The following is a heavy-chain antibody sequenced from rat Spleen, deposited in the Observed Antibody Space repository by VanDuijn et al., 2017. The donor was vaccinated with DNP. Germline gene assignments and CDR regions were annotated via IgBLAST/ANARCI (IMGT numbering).Heavy chain of an antibody. CDR1: GYSIPSNY. D-gene: IGHD1-5*01. CDR3: ARWNIGTSTLDY. Sequence: EVQLQESGPGLVKPSQSLSLTCSVTGYSIPSNYWAWIRKFPGNKMEWIGYISYSGTTSYHPSLKSRISITRDTSKNQFFLQLSSVTTEDTATYYCARWNIGTSTLDYWGQGVMVTVSS. V-gene: IGHV3-1*01. J-gene: IGHJ2*01. CDR2: ISYSGTT.